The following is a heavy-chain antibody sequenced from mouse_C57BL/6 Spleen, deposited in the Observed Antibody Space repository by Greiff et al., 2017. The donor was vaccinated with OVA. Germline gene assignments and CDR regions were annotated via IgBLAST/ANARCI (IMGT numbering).Heavy chain of an antibody. Sequence: EVQLQQSGAELVKPGASVKLSCTASGFNIKDYYMHWVKQRTEQGLEWIGRIDPEDGETKYAPKFQSKATITADTSSNTAYLQLSSLTSEDTAVYYCARGDGYYGGNWGQGTTLTVSS. D-gene: IGHD2-3*01. CDR2: IDPEDGET. V-gene: IGHV14-2*01. J-gene: IGHJ2*01. CDR1: GFNIKDYY. CDR3: ARGDGYYGGN.